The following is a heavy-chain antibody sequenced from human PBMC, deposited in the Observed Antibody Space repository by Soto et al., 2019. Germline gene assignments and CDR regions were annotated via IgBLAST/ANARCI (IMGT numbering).Heavy chain of an antibody. CDR2: FNHRGST. D-gene: IGHD5-12*01. Sequence: QVHLQQWGAGLLKPSETLSLTCAVYGESFIGYYWTWIRQPPGKGLEWIGEFNHRGSTNYNPSLKSRVTISIDTSKNQFSLKLSSVTAADTSVYYCARTDIVTTNWFDPWGQGTLVTVSS. CDR1: GESFIGYY. V-gene: IGHV4-34*02. CDR3: ARTDIVTTNWFDP. J-gene: IGHJ5*02.